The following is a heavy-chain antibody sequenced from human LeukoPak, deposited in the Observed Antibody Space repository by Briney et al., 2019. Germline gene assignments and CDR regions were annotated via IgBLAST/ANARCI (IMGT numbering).Heavy chain of an antibody. CDR1: GYTFTSYA. D-gene: IGHD4-23*01. V-gene: IGHV7-4-1*02. J-gene: IGHJ3*02. CDR3: ARDRYGGNLDAFDI. CDR2: INTNTGNP. Sequence: ASVKVSCKASGYTFTSYAMNWVRQAPGQGLEWMGWINTNTGNPTYAQGFTGRFVFSLDTSVSTAYLHISSLKAEDTAVYYCARDRYGGNLDAFDIWGQGTMVTVSS.